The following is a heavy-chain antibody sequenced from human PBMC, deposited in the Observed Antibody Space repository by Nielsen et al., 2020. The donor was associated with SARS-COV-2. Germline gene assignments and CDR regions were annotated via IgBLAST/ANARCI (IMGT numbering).Heavy chain of an antibody. CDR3: ARDAYCSGGSCDWYFDL. CDR1: GFTFSSYV. J-gene: IGHJ2*01. V-gene: IGHV3-23*01. Sequence: GGSLRLSCAASGFTFSSYVMTWVRQAPGKGLEWVSLIGSRGVPPYYADSVKGRFTISRDNPKNTLYLERSSLRAEYTAIYYCARDAYCSGGSCDWYFDLWGRGTLVTVSS. D-gene: IGHD2-15*01. CDR2: IGSRGVPP.